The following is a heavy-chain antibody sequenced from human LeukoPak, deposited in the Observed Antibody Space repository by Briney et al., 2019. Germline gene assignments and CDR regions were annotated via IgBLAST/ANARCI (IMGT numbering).Heavy chain of an antibody. V-gene: IGHV3-74*01. CDR2: INSDGSST. D-gene: IGHD3-10*01. Sequence: GGSLRLSCAASGFTFSSYWMHWVRQAPGKGLVWVSRINSDGSSTSYADSVKGRFTISRDNAKNTLYLQMNSLRAEDTAVYYCARGYGSGSYHDAFDIWGQGTMVTVFS. CDR1: GFTFSSYW. J-gene: IGHJ3*02. CDR3: ARGYGSGSYHDAFDI.